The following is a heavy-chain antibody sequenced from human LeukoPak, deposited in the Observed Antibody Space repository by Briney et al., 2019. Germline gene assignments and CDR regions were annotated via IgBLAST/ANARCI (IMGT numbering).Heavy chain of an antibody. CDR1: GFTFTSYA. V-gene: IGHV3-30*01. Sequence: GRSLRLSCAASGFTFTSYAMHSVRQAPSQGLEWVAVISYERSNKSYADSVKRRFPIPVHNPENPLYLQMNSLRAEYTAVYYCARHFEPRVVPAAIGYWGQGTVVTVSS. CDR2: ISYERSNK. D-gene: IGHD2-2*01. J-gene: IGHJ4*02. CDR3: ARHFEPRVVPAAIGY.